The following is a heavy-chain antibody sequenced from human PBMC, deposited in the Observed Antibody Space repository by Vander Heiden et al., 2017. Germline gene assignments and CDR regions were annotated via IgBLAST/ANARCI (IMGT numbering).Heavy chain of an antibody. J-gene: IGHJ5*02. D-gene: IGHD3-9*01. CDR3: AKGDYDILT. V-gene: IGHV3-23*01. CDR1: GFTFSNYA. CDR2: ISGSGGST. Sequence: EVQLLESGGDSVQPGGSLRLSCAASGFTFSNYAMSWVRQAPGKGLEWVSGISGSGGSTFYADSVKGRLTISRDKSKNTLYLQVNSLRAEDTAVYYCAKGDYDILTWGQGTLVTVSS.